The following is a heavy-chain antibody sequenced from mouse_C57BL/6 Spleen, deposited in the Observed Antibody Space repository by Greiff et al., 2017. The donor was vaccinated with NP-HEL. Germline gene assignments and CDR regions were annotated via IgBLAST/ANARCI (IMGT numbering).Heavy chain of an antibody. CDR1: GFSINSDCY. CDR2: TFYSGIT. CDR3: AMYSNSYYAMDY. V-gene: IGHV3-3*01. J-gene: IGHJ4*01. D-gene: IGHD2-5*01. Sequence: VQLKQSGPSLVRPSQTLSLTCTVTGFSINSDCYWIWIRQFPGNKLEYIGYTFYSGITYYNPSLESRTYITRDTSKNQFSLKLSSVTTEDTATYYCAMYSNSYYAMDYWGQGPSVTVSS.